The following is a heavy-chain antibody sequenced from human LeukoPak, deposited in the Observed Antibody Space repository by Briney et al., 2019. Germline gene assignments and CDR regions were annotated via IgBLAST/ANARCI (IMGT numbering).Heavy chain of an antibody. CDR2: IYPGDSDA. Sequence: GESLKISCKGSGYSFTSYWIGWVRQMPGKGLEWMGIIYPGDSDARYSPSFQGQVTISADKSISTAYLRWSSLKASDTAMYYCASRLGYCSGGSCSGGAFDIWGQGTMVTVSS. D-gene: IGHD2-15*01. CDR3: ASRLGYCSGGSCSGGAFDI. V-gene: IGHV5-51*01. CDR1: GYSFTSYW. J-gene: IGHJ3*02.